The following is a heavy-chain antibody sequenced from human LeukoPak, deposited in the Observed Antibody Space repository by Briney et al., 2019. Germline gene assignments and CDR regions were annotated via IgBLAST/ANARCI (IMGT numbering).Heavy chain of an antibody. D-gene: IGHD2-2*01. CDR1: GFTFSSYA. Sequence: WGSLRLSCAASGFTFSSYAMSWVRQAPGKGLEWVSAISGSGGSTYYADSVKGRFTISRDNSKNTLYLQMNSLRAEDTAVYYCGRGEDIVVVPAVPFDYWGQGTLVTVSS. CDR3: GRGEDIVVVPAVPFDY. V-gene: IGHV3-23*01. J-gene: IGHJ4*02. CDR2: ISGSGGST.